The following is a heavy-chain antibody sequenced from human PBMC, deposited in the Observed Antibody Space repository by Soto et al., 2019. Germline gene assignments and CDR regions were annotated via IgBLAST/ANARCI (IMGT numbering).Heavy chain of an antibody. CDR1: GFTFSSYA. CDR2: ISGSGGST. CDR3: ANPPNAYYYDSSGSPWHYFDY. V-gene: IGHV3-23*01. J-gene: IGHJ4*02. Sequence: VGSLRLSCAASGFTFSSYAMSWVRQAPGKGLEWVSAISGSGGSTYYADSVKGRFTISRDNSKNTLYLQMNSLRAEDTAVYYCANPPNAYYYDSSGSPWHYFDYWGQGTLVTVSS. D-gene: IGHD3-22*01.